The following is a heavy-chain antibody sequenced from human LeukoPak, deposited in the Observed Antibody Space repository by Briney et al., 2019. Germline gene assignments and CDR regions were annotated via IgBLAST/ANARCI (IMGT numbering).Heavy chain of an antibody. D-gene: IGHD3-22*01. J-gene: IGHJ4*02. V-gene: IGHV3-21*01. CDR1: GFTFSSYS. CDR3: ARDLASSRVVVIYY. CDR2: ISSSSSYI. Sequence: KPGGSLRLSCAASGFTFSSYSMNWVRQAPGKGLEWVSSISSSSSYIYYADSVKGRFTISRDNAKNSLYLQMNSLRAEDTAVYYCARDLASSRVVVIYYWGQGTLVTVSS.